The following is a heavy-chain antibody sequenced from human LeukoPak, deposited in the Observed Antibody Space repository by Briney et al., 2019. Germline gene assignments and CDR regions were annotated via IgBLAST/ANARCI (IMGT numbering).Heavy chain of an antibody. J-gene: IGHJ4*02. D-gene: IGHD5-18*01. CDR3: ARDRWGYSYGGD. V-gene: IGHV3-13*01. CDR2: IGTAGDT. Sequence: GGSLRLSCAASGFTFSSYDMHWVRQATGKGLEWVSAIGTAGDTYYPGSVKGRFTISRDNAKDSLYLQMNSLRAEDTAVYYCARDRWGYSYGGDWGQGTLVTVSS. CDR1: GFTFSSYD.